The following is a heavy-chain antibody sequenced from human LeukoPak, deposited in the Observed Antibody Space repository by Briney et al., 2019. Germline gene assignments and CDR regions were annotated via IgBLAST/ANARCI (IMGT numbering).Heavy chain of an antibody. J-gene: IGHJ3*02. CDR1: GFTFSSYS. D-gene: IGHD3-22*01. CDR3: ARGSTYYYDSSGYYPDAFDI. V-gene: IGHV3-21*01. CDR2: ISSSSSYI. Sequence: GGSLRLSCAASGFTFSSYSMNWVRHAPGKGLEWVSSISSSSSYIYYADSVKGRFTISRDDAKNSLYLQMNSLRAEDTAVYYCARGSTYYYDSSGYYPDAFDIWGQGTMVTVSS.